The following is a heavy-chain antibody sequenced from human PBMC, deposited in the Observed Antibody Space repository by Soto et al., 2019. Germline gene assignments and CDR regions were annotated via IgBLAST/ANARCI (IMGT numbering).Heavy chain of an antibody. D-gene: IGHD6-19*01. CDR1: GFTVSSNY. CDR3: ASHLYNSSGWYFGYYYYGMDV. V-gene: IGHV3-53*01. J-gene: IGHJ6*02. Sequence: EVQLVESGGGLIQPGGSLRLSCAASGFTVSSNYMSWVRQAPGKGLEWVSVIYSGGSTYYADSVKGRFTISRDNSKNTLYLQMNSLRAEDTAVYYCASHLYNSSGWYFGYYYYGMDVWGQGTTVTVSS. CDR2: IYSGGST.